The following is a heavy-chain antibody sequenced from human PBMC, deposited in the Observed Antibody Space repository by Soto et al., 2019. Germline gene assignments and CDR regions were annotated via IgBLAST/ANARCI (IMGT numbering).Heavy chain of an antibody. CDR1: GFTFSSYS. CDR3: ARDREGYCSSTSCLNPLNY. J-gene: IGHJ4*02. V-gene: IGHV3-21*01. CDR2: ISSSSSYI. D-gene: IGHD2-2*01. Sequence: GGSLRLSCAASGFTFSSYSMNWVRQAPGKGLEWVSSISSSSSYIYYADSVKGRFTISRDNAKNSLYLQMNSLRAEDTAVYYCARDREGYCSSTSCLNPLNYWGQGTLVTVSS.